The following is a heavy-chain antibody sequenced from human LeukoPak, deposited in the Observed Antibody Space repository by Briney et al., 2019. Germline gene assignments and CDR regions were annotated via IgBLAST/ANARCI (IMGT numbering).Heavy chain of an antibody. J-gene: IGHJ4*02. D-gene: IGHD1-26*01. CDR3: ARHDKKRGAAPDFDY. CDR1: GDSISSYY. CDR2: IYYSGST. Sequence: SETLSLTCTLSGDSISSYYWSWIPQPPGKGLEWIAYIYYSGSTNYDPSLKSRVTISVDTSKNQFSLRLTSVTAADTAVYYCARHDKKRGAAPDFDYWGQGTLVTVSS. V-gene: IGHV4-59*08.